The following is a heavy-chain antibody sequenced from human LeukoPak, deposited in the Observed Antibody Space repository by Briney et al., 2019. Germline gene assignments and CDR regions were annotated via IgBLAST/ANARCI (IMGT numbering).Heavy chain of an antibody. D-gene: IGHD5-18*01. CDR2: IYYSRRT. V-gene: IGHV4-59*08. CDR3: ARHSAMDTYSFDY. CDR1: GGSISSYY. J-gene: IGHJ4*02. Sequence: SETLSLTCTVSGGSISSYYWSWIRQPPGKGLEWIGYIYYSRRTNYNPSLKSRVTISVDTSKNQFSLKLRSVTAADTAVYYCARHSAMDTYSFDYWGQGTLVTVSS.